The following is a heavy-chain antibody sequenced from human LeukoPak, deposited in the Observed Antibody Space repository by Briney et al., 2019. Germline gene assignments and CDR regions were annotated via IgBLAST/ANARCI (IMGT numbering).Heavy chain of an antibody. V-gene: IGHV3-23*01. Sequence: GGSLRLSCAASGFTFSSYAMSWVRQAPGKGLEWVSAISGSGGSTYYADSVKGRFTISRDNSKNTLYLQMNSLRAEDTAVYYCAKGGDSSSWYSRSYYYYYMDVWGKGTTVTVSS. J-gene: IGHJ6*03. CDR1: GFTFSSYA. CDR3: AKGGDSSSWYSRSYYYYYMDV. CDR2: ISGSGGST. D-gene: IGHD6-13*01.